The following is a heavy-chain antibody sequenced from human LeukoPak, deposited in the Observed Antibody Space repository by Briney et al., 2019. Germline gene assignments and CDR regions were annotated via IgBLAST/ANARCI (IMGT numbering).Heavy chain of an antibody. D-gene: IGHD5-18*01. Sequence: ASVKVSCKASGYTFTGYYMHWVRQAPGQGLEWMGWINPNSGGTNYAQKFQGRVTMTRDTSISTAYMELSRLRSDDTAVYYCARDPDTAMVPLPLDYWGRGTLVTVSS. J-gene: IGHJ4*02. CDR2: INPNSGGT. V-gene: IGHV1-2*02. CDR1: GYTFTGYY. CDR3: ARDPDTAMVPLPLDY.